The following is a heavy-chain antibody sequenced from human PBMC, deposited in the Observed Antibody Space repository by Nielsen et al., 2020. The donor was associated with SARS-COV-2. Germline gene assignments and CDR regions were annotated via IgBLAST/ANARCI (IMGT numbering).Heavy chain of an antibody. CDR3: AKSGITYYYDSSGYYYSSPVDY. V-gene: IGHV3-23*01. CDR2: ISSSSSYI. J-gene: IGHJ4*02. D-gene: IGHD3-22*01. Sequence: WIRQPPGKGLEWVSSISSSSSYIYYADSVKGRFTISRDNSKNTLYLQMNSLRAEDTAVYYCAKSGITYYYDSSGYYYSSPVDYWGQGTLVTVSS.